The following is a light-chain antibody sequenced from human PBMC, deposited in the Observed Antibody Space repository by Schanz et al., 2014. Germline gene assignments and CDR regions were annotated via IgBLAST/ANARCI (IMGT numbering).Light chain of an antibody. CDR3: QSYDSRLRWV. CDR2: LNN. J-gene: IGLJ3*02. V-gene: IGLV1-40*01. CDR1: SSNIGAGYD. Sequence: QSVLTQPPSVSGAPGQRVTISCTGSSSNIGAGYDVHWYQHLPGTAPKLLIYLNNNRPSGVPDRFSGSKSGTSASLAITGLQAEDEADYYCQSYDSRLRWVFGGGTKLTVL.